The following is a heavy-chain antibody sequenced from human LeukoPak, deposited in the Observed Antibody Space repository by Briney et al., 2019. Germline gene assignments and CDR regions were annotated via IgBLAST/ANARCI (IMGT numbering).Heavy chain of an antibody. CDR2: INPSGGST. Sequence: GASVKVSCKASGYTFTTYYMHWVRQAPGQGLEWMGIINPSGGSTNYAQKFQGRVTMTRDMSTSTVYMELSSLRSEDTAMYYCARDRIAVTGRKYYYYMDVWGKGTTVTVSS. V-gene: IGHV1-46*01. D-gene: IGHD6-19*01. CDR3: ARDRIAVTGRKYYYYMDV. J-gene: IGHJ6*03. CDR1: GYTFTTYY.